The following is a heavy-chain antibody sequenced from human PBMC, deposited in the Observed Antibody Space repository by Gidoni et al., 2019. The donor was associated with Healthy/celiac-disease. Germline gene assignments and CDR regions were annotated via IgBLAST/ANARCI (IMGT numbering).Heavy chain of an antibody. V-gene: IGHV3-23*01. D-gene: IGHD6-19*01. CDR2: ISGSGGST. Sequence: EVQLLESGVGLVQPGGSLNPPCAPSGFTFSSYALGWVRQAQGKGLEWVSAISGSGGSTYYADSVKGRFTISRDNSKNTLYLQMNSLRAEDTAVYYCAKEIAVVYWFDPWGQGTLVTVSS. J-gene: IGHJ5*02. CDR1: GFTFSSYA. CDR3: AKEIAVVYWFDP.